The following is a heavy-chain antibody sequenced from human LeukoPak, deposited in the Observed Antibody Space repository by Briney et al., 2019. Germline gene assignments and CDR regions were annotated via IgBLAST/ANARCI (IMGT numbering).Heavy chain of an antibody. Sequence: GGSLRLSCAASGFTFSGYSMNWVRQAPGKGLEGVSGINWNGVRTEYADSVKGRVTISRDNANNSLVLEMNSLGAEDTGLYYCARGSSHYYYFFGMDVWGQGTTVTVSS. J-gene: IGHJ6*02. CDR2: INWNGVRT. V-gene: IGHV3-20*04. CDR3: ARGSSHYYYFFGMDV. D-gene: IGHD3/OR15-3a*01. CDR1: GFTFSGYS.